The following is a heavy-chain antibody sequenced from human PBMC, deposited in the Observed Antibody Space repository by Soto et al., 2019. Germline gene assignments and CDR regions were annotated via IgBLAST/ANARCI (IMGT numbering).Heavy chain of an antibody. D-gene: IGHD2-2*01. CDR3: ASDCSSTSCYQTFGY. J-gene: IGHJ4*02. CDR2: INPSGGST. CDR1: GYTFTSYY. Sequence: QVQLVQSGAEVKKPGASVKVSCKASGYTFTSYYMHWVRQAPGQGLEWMGIINPSGGSTSYAQKFQGRVTMTRDTSTSTVYMALSSLRSEDTAVYYCASDCSSTSCYQTFGYWGQGTLVTVSS. V-gene: IGHV1-46*01.